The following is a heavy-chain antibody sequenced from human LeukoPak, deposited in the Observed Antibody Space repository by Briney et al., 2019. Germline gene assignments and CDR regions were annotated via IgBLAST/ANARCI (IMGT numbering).Heavy chain of an antibody. CDR3: ARDYDFWSGYYTGYFDY. CDR2: LSSSGTTL. CDR1: GFTFSDYY. J-gene: IGHJ4*02. D-gene: IGHD3-3*01. V-gene: IGHV3-11*04. Sequence: GGSLRLSCAASGFTFSDYYMSWIRQAPGKGLEWVSYLSSSGTTLYYADSVKGRFTISRDNAKNSLYVQMNSLRAEDTAVYYCARDYDFWSGYYTGYFDYWGQGTLVAVSS.